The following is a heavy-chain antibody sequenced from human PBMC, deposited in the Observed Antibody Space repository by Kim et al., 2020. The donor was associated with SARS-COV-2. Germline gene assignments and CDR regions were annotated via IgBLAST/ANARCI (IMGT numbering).Heavy chain of an antibody. CDR3: AREGYCCSTSCSIYGYY. V-gene: IGHV3-21*01. Sequence: GGSLRLSCAASGFTFSSYSMNWVRQAPGKGLEWVSSISSSSSYIYYADSVKGRFTISRDNAKTSLYLKMNRPSAEATAVYYCAREGYCCSTSCSIYGYY. CDR1: GFTFSSYS. D-gene: IGHD2-2*01. CDR2: ISSSSSYI. J-gene: IGHJ6*01.